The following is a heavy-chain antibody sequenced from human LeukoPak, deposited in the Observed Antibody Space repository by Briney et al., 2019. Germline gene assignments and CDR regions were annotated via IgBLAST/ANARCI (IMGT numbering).Heavy chain of an antibody. CDR1: GGSFSGYY. D-gene: IGHD1-20*01. J-gene: IGHJ5*02. V-gene: IGHV4-34*01. CDR2: INHSGST. CDR3: ARQVLGIDWFDP. Sequence: SETLSLTCAVYGGSFSGYYWSWIRQSPGKGLEWIGEINHSGSTNYSPSLKSRVTISVDTSKNQFSLKLSSVTAADTAVYYCARQVLGIDWFDPWGQGTLVTVSS.